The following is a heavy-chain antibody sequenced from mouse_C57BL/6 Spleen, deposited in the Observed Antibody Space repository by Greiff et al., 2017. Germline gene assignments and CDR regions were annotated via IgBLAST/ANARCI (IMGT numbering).Heavy chain of an antibody. CDR2: INPYNGDT. CDR3: ARVDCNYVYYAMDY. D-gene: IGHD2-1*01. CDR1: GYSFTGYF. Sequence: EVQLQQSGPELVKPGDSVKISCKASGYSFTGYFMNWVMQSHGKSLEWIGRINPYNGDTFYNQKFKGKATLPVDKSSSTAHMELLSLTSEDSAVYYCARVDCNYVYYAMDYWGQGTSVTVSS. V-gene: IGHV1-20*01. J-gene: IGHJ4*01.